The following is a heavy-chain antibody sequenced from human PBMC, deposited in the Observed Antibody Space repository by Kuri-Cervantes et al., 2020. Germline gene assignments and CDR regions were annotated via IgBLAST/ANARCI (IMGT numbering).Heavy chain of an antibody. Sequence: ESLKISCTVSGYSISSGYYWGWIRQPPGKGLEWIGSIYHSGSTYYNPSLKSRVTISVDKSKNQFSLKLSSVTAADTAVYYCASREYSSGWYANWFDPWGQGTLVTDSS. CDR2: IYHSGST. J-gene: IGHJ5*02. V-gene: IGHV4-38-2*02. CDR3: ASREYSSGWYANWFDP. D-gene: IGHD6-19*01. CDR1: GYSISSGYY.